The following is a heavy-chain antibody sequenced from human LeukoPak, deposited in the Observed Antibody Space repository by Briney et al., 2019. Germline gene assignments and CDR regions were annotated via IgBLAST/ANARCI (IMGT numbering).Heavy chain of an antibody. Sequence: GGSLRLSCAASGFTFSSYAMSWVRQAPGKGLEWVSAISGSGGSTYYADSVKGRFTISRDNSKNTLYLQMNSLRAEDTAVYYCAKSIAAAGLYEYFQHWGQGTLVTVSS. CDR1: GFTFSSYA. CDR3: AKSIAAAGLYEYFQH. V-gene: IGHV3-23*01. J-gene: IGHJ1*01. CDR2: ISGSGGST. D-gene: IGHD6-13*01.